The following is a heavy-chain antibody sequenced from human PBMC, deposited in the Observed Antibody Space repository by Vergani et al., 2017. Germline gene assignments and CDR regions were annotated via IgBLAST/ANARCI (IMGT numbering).Heavy chain of an antibody. D-gene: IGHD3-10*01. CDR3: AREGESEDYYYYMDV. Sequence: QVQLQESGPGLVKPSETLSLTCTVSGGSISSYYWSWIRQPPGKGLEWIGYIYYSGSTNYNPSLKSRVPISVDTSKNQFSLKLSSVTAADTAVYYCAREGESEDYYYYMDVWGKGTTVTVSS. V-gene: IGHV4-59*01. CDR1: GGSISSYY. CDR2: IYYSGST. J-gene: IGHJ6*03.